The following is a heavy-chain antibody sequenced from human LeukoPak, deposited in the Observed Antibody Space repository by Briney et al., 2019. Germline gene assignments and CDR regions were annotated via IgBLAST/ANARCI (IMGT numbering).Heavy chain of an antibody. Sequence: GGSLRLSRAASGFTFSDYYMSWIRQAPGKGLEWVSYISSSGSTIYYADSVKGRFTISRDNAKNSLYLQMNSLRAEDTAVYYCAREAPRNYYGSGSQSFDIWGQGTMVTVSS. J-gene: IGHJ3*02. CDR1: GFTFSDYY. CDR3: AREAPRNYYGSGSQSFDI. CDR2: ISSSGSTI. D-gene: IGHD3-10*01. V-gene: IGHV3-11*01.